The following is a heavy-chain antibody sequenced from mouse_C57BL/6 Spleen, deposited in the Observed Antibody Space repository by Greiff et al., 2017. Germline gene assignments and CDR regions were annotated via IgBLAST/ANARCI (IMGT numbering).Heavy chain of an antibody. Sequence: EVKLVESGGGLVKPGASLKLSCAASGFTFSDYGMHWVRQAPEQGLEWVAYISSGSSTNYYADTVKGRFTIARDNAKNTLFLQMTSLRSEDTAMYYCARDDYDGYWGQGTTLTVSS. J-gene: IGHJ2*01. D-gene: IGHD2-4*01. CDR1: GFTFSDYG. V-gene: IGHV5-17*01. CDR2: ISSGSSTN. CDR3: ARDDYDGY.